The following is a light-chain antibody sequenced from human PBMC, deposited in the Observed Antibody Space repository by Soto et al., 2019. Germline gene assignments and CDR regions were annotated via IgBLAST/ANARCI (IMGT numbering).Light chain of an antibody. Sequence: QAVVTQPPSVSGAPGQRVTISCTGSSSNIGAGYDVQWYQQLPGTAPKLLIYGNSNRPSGVPDRFSGSKSGTSASLAITGLQPEDEADYYCQSYDSSLSGFVVFGGETKLTVL. V-gene: IGLV1-40*01. CDR3: QSYDSSLSGFVV. CDR1: SSNIGAGYD. CDR2: GNS. J-gene: IGLJ2*01.